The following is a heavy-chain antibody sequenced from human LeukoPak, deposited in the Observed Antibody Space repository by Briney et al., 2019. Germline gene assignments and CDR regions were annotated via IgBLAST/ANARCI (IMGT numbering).Heavy chain of an antibody. CDR3: AGCANTVGATGVIVY. CDR2: ISDYNGNT. V-gene: IGHV1-18*01. D-gene: IGHD1-26*01. J-gene: IGHJ4*02. Sequence: PSVKLSCKASGDTFTSDGISWARQAPGQGLEWMGWISDYNGNTNYAKNLQGRVTMTTDTSPSTAYMEMRSLRSDDTRVDHWAGCANTVGATGVIVYWGQGTLVTVSS. CDR1: GDTFTSDG.